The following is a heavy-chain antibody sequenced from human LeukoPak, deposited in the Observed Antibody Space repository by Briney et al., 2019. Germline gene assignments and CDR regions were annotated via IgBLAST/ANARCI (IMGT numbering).Heavy chain of an antibody. J-gene: IGHJ4*02. CDR1: GGSVSSGDSY. D-gene: IGHD3-9*01. V-gene: IGHV4-61*08. Sequence: SQTLSLTCTVSGGSVSSGDSYWNWLRQPPGQGLEWVGEIHYTGATSYNPSLKSRATISIETSKNQVSLRLSSVTAADTAVYYCTRGNILSGYCFDFWGQGALVTVSS. CDR2: IHYTGAT. CDR3: TRGNILSGYCFDF.